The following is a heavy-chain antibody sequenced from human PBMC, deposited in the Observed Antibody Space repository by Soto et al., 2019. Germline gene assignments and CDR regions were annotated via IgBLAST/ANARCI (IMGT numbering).Heavy chain of an antibody. J-gene: IGHJ3*02. CDR2: IYYSGST. CDR3: AADGRDSNYSGAFYI. V-gene: IGHV4-39*01. CDR1: GGSISSSSYY. Sequence: QLQLQESGPGLVKPSETLSLTCTVSGGSISSSSYYWGWIRQPPGKGLEWIGSIYYSGSTYYNPSRKSRVTISVDTSKNQFSLKLSSVTAADTAVYYCAADGRDSNYSGAFYIWGQGTMVTVSS. D-gene: IGHD4-4*01.